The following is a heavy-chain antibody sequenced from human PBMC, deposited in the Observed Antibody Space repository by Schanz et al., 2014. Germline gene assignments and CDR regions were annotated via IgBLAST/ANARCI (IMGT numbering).Heavy chain of an antibody. CDR1: GFTFSRYW. CDR2: IYMDGSGR. V-gene: IGHV3-74*01. D-gene: IGHD5-18*01. Sequence: EVQLLQSGGGLVQPGGSLRLSCAASGFTFSRYWMQWVRQAPGKGLVWVSRIYMDGSGRDYGDSVKGRFTVSRDNAKNTLYLQMDSLRAEDTAVYYCAKYGGGYSYGFVEYWGQGILVTVSS. J-gene: IGHJ4*02. CDR3: AKYGGGYSYGFVEY.